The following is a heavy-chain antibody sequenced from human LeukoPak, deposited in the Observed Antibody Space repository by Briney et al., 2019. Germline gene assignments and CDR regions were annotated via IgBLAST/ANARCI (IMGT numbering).Heavy chain of an antibody. CDR3: ARVGYDILTGYYRYGMDV. J-gene: IGHJ6*04. CDR2: INDGNGNT. D-gene: IGHD3-9*01. Sequence: GASVKVSCKASGYTFTSYAMHWVRQAPGQRLAWMGWINDGNGNTKYSQKFQSRVTITRDTSASTAYMELSSLRSEDTAVYYCARVGYDILTGYYRYGMDVWGKGTTVTVSS. V-gene: IGHV1-3*01. CDR1: GYTFTSYA.